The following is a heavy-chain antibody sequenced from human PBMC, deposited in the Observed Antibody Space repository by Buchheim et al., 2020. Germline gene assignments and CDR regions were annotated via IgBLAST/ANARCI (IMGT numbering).Heavy chain of an antibody. D-gene: IGHD1-1*01. CDR2: ISGSGGLT. Sequence: EVQLLESGGGLIQPGGSLRLSCAASGFIFSSYGMTWVRQAPGKGLEWLSSISGSGGLTYYADSVKGRFTISRDNSKNILYLQMNSLREEDTAVYYCVKDLPRVYWKFDYWGQGTL. CDR1: GFIFSSYG. J-gene: IGHJ4*02. V-gene: IGHV3-23*01. CDR3: VKDLPRVYWKFDY.